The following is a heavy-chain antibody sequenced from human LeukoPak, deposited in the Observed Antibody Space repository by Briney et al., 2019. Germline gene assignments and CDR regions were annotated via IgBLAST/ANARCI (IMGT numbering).Heavy chain of an antibody. CDR3: AKNDYDSSGDDY. CDR1: GGSISSYY. D-gene: IGHD3-22*01. CDR2: ISTSGST. J-gene: IGHJ4*02. V-gene: IGHV4-4*07. Sequence: SETLSLTCTVSGGSISSYYWSWIRQPAGKGLESIGHISTSGSTNYNPSLKSRVTISVDTSKNQFSLKLSSVTAADTAVYYCAKNDYDSSGDDYWGQGTLVTVSS.